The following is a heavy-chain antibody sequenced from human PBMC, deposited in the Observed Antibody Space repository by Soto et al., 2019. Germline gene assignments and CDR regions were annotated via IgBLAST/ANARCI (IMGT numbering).Heavy chain of an antibody. V-gene: IGHV3-30*18. J-gene: IGHJ6*02. Sequence: QVQLVESGGGVVQPGRSLRLSCAASGFTFSSYGMHWVRQAPGKGLEGVAVISYDGSNKYYADSVKGRFTISRDNSKNTLYLQMNSLRAEDTAVYYCAKALHDILTGYYTGIYGMDVWGQGTTVTVSS. CDR1: GFTFSSYG. D-gene: IGHD3-9*01. CDR3: AKALHDILTGYYTGIYGMDV. CDR2: ISYDGSNK.